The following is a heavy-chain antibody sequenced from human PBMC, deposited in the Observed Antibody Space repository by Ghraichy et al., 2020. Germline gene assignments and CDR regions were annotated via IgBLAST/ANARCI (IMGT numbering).Heavy chain of an antibody. D-gene: IGHD3-3*01. CDR1: GFTFSGSA. CDR3: TRHDDFWSGYEFDY. CDR2: IRNKANSYAT. V-gene: IGHV3-73*01. Sequence: GGSLRLSCAASGFTFSGSAMHWVRQASGKGLEWVGRIRNKANSYATAYAASVKGRFTISRDDSQNTAYLQMNSLKTEDTAVYYCTRHDDFWSGYEFDYWGQGTLVTVSS. J-gene: IGHJ4*02.